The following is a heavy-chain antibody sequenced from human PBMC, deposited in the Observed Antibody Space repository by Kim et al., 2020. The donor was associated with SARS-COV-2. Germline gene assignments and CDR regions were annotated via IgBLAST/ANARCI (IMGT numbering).Heavy chain of an antibody. CDR2: NQ. D-gene: IGHD3-22*01. J-gene: IGHJ3*01. V-gene: IGHV1-3*01. CDR3: AREGNEGGYLN. Sequence: NQTYSPHLQGRYTITRETSASTAYMELSSLRIEDTAVYYCAREGNEGGYLNWGQGTMVTVSS.